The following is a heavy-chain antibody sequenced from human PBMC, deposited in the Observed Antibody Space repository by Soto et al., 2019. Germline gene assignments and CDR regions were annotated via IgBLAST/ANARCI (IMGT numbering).Heavy chain of an antibody. D-gene: IGHD5-12*01. CDR1: GFTFSSYA. Sequence: PGGSLRLSCAASGFTFSSYAMSWVRQAPGKGLEWVSAISGSGGSTYYADSVKGRFTISRDNSKNTLYLQMNSLRAEDTAVYYCAKDPLEATHYYYGMDVRGQGTTVTVSS. CDR3: AKDPLEATHYYYGMDV. V-gene: IGHV3-23*01. J-gene: IGHJ6*02. CDR2: ISGSGGST.